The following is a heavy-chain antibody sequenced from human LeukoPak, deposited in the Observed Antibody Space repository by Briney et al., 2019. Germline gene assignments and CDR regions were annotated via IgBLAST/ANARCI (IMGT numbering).Heavy chain of an antibody. Sequence: SETLSLTCTVSGYSISSGYYWGWIRQPPGKGLEWIGSIYHSGSTYYNPSLKSRLTISADTSRNQFSLRLSSVTAADTAVYYCVRVDNGGNYFDYWGQGTLVTVSS. V-gene: IGHV4-38-2*02. CDR2: IYHSGST. CDR1: GYSISSGYY. J-gene: IGHJ4*02. D-gene: IGHD4-23*01. CDR3: VRVDNGGNYFDY.